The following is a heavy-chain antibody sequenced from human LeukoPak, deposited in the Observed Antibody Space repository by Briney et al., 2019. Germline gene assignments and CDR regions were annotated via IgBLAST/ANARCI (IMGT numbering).Heavy chain of an antibody. V-gene: IGHV3-30*02. CDR1: GFTFSSYW. CDR3: ATVFDY. Sequence: GGSLRLSCAASGFTFSSYWMSWVRQAPGKGLEWVTFIHYDGSNKYYADSVKGRFTTSRDNAKNTVYLQMNSLRDDDTAVYYCATVFDYWGQGTLVTVSS. CDR2: IHYDGSNK. J-gene: IGHJ4*02.